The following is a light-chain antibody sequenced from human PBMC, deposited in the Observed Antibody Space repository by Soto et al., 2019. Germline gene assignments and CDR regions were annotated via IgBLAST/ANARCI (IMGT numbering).Light chain of an antibody. V-gene: IGKV3-11*01. CDR3: QQRSNWPLT. CDR1: QSVSSY. J-gene: IGKJ4*01. Sequence: EIVLTQSPATLSLSPGERATLSCRASQSVSSYLAWYQQKPSKAPRLLIYDASNRATGIPARFRGRRSGTNFTLTISSLEPEDFAVYYCQQRSNWPLTFGGGTKVDIK. CDR2: DAS.